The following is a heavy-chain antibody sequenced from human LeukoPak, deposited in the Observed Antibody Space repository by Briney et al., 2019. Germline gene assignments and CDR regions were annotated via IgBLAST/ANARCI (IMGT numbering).Heavy chain of an antibody. CDR1: GYSISSGYY. V-gene: IGHV4-38-2*02. Sequence: KPSETLSLTCTVSGYSISSGYYWGWIRQPPGKGLEWIGSIYHSGSTYYNPSLKSRVTISVDTSKNQFSLKLSSVTAADTAVYYCAREYYDILTGYPPVWGQGTLVTVSS. D-gene: IGHD3-9*01. J-gene: IGHJ4*02. CDR2: IYHSGST. CDR3: AREYYDILTGYPPV.